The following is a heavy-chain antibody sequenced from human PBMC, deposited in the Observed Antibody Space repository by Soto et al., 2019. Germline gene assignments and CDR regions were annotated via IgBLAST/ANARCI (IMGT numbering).Heavy chain of an antibody. V-gene: IGHV3-23*01. CDR1: GFTFSSYA. Sequence: EVQLLESGGGLVQPGGSLRLSCAASGFTFSSYAMSWVRQAPGKGQEWVSAISGSGGSTYYADSVKGRFTISRDNSKNTLYLQMNSLRAEDTAVYYCATRGVSYYDFWSGYYKLRGEPVGYYGMDVW. D-gene: IGHD3-3*01. CDR2: ISGSGGST. CDR3: ATRGVSYYDFWSGYYKLRGEPVGYYGMDV. J-gene: IGHJ6*01.